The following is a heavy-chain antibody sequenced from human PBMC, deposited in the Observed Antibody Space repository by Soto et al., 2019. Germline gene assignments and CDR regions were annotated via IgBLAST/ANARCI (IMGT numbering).Heavy chain of an antibody. V-gene: IGHV1-18*01. CDR3: ARDYSSSWYRWFNP. Sequence: QVQLVQSGAEVKKPGASVKVPCKASGYTFTTYGISWVRQAPGQGLEWMGWISAYNGNTNYAQKVQGRVTMTTDTSTSTAYMELRSLRSDDTAVYYCARDYSSSWYRWFNPWGQGTLVTVSS. J-gene: IGHJ5*02. CDR2: ISAYNGNT. D-gene: IGHD6-13*01. CDR1: GYTFTTYG.